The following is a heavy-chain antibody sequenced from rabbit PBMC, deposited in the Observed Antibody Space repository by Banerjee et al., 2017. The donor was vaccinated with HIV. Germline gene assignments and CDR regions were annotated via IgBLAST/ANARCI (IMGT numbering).Heavy chain of an antibody. CDR3: ARDGGGGSADKNVFKL. V-gene: IGHV1S45*01. CDR1: GIDFTSDYY. CDR2: IYAGTSGTT. D-gene: IGHD8-1*01. J-gene: IGHJ4*01. Sequence: QQQLEESGGGLVKPGGTLTLTCKASGIDFTSDYYMCWVRQAPGKGLEWIACIYAGTSGTTYYASWAKGRFTISKTSSTTVTLQMTSLTAADTATYFCARDGGGGSADKNVFKLWGPGTLVTVS.